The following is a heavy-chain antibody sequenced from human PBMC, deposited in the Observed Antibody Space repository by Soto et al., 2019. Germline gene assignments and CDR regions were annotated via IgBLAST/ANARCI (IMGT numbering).Heavy chain of an antibody. Sequence: SETLSLTCTVSGGSISSGGYYWSWIRQHPGKGLEWIGYIYYSGSTYYNPSLKSRVTISVDTSKNQFSLKLSSVTAADTAVYYCARDWGYFDWLPHLGLNYYYGMDVWGQGTTVTVSS. V-gene: IGHV4-31*03. CDR3: ARDWGYFDWLPHLGLNYYYGMDV. CDR2: IYYSGST. D-gene: IGHD3-9*01. J-gene: IGHJ6*02. CDR1: GGSISSGGYY.